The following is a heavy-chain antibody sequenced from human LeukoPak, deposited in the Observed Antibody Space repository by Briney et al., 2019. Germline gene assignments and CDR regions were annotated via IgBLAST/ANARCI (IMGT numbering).Heavy chain of an antibody. J-gene: IGHJ4*02. D-gene: IGHD3-10*01. CDR2: IYYSGTT. CDR1: GGSISSYY. Sequence: SETLSLTCTVSGGSISSYYWSWIRQPPGKGLEWIGFIYYSGTTNYNPSLKSRVTISVDTSKNQFSLKLNSVTAADTAVYYCARGKEVITMLRGLKPGYYFDYWGQGTLVTVSS. V-gene: IGHV4-59*01. CDR3: ARGKEVITMLRGLKPGYYFDY.